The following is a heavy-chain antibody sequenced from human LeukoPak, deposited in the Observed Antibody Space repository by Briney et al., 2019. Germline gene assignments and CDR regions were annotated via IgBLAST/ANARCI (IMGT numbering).Heavy chain of an antibody. CDR1: SGSFSGYY. V-gene: IGHV4-34*01. D-gene: IGHD6-13*01. Sequence: SETLSLTCAVYSGSFSGYYWSWIRQPPGKGLEWIGEINHSGSTNYNPSLKSRVTISVDTSKNQFSLKLSSVTAADTAVYYCARRSSWTNYEYFQHWGQGTLVTVSS. J-gene: IGHJ1*01. CDR2: INHSGST. CDR3: ARRSSWTNYEYFQH.